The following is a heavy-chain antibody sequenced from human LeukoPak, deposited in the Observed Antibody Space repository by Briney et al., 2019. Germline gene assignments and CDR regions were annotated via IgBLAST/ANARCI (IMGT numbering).Heavy chain of an antibody. D-gene: IGHD6-13*01. CDR1: GFTFDDYA. CDR2: ISWNSGSI. J-gene: IGHJ4*02. Sequence: PGGSLRLSCAASGFTFDDYAMHWVRQAPGKGLEWVSGISWNSGSIGYADSVKGRFTISRDNAKNSLYLQMNSLRAEDTALYYCAGVSAAAGTNYWGQGTLVTVSS. V-gene: IGHV3-9*01. CDR3: AGVSAAAGTNY.